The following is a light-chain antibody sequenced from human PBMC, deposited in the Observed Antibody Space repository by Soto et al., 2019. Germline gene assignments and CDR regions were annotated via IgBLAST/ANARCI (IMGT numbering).Light chain of an antibody. J-gene: IGLJ1*01. V-gene: IGLV2-14*01. CDR2: EVT. Sequence: QSVLTQPASVSGSPGQSITISCTGTSSDIGAYNYVSWYQQHPGKAPKLMIYEVTNRPSGISNRFSGSRSGNTASLSISGLQAEDEADYYCSSFSSAIAFVFGTGIKVTVL. CDR1: SSDIGAYNY. CDR3: SSFSSAIAFV.